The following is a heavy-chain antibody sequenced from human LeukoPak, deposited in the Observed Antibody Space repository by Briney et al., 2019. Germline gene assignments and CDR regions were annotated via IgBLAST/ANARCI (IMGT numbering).Heavy chain of an antibody. D-gene: IGHD4-17*01. J-gene: IGHJ4*02. CDR2: IYYSGST. V-gene: IGHV4-31*03. Sequence: SQTLSLTCTVSGGSISSGGYYWSWIRPHPGKGLEWIGYIYYSGSTYYNPSLKMRVTISVDTSKNQFSLKLSSVTAADTAVYYCARGGDYGVNFDYWGQGTLVTVSS. CDR1: GGSISSGGYY. CDR3: ARGGDYGVNFDY.